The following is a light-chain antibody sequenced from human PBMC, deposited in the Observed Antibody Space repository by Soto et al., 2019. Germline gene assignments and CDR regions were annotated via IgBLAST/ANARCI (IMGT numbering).Light chain of an antibody. J-gene: IGKJ1*01. CDR3: QQSYSTPPT. V-gene: IGKV1-39*01. CDR1: QSISSY. Sequence: DIQMTQSPSSLYASVGDRVTITCRASQSISSYLNWYQQKPGKAPKLLIYAASSLQSWVPSRFSGSGSGTDFTLTISSLQPEYFATYYCQQSYSTPPTFGQGTQVEIK. CDR2: AAS.